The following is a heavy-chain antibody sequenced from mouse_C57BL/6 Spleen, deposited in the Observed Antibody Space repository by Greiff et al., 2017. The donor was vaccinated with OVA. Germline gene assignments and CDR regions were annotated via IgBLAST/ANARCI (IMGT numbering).Heavy chain of an antibody. CDR3: ARRYYGSSEYYYAMGY. Sequence: QVQLQQSGAELARPGASVKLSCKASGYTFTSYGISWVKQRTGQGLEWIGEIYPRSGNTYYNEKFKGKATLTADKSSSTAYMELRSLTSEDSAVYFCARRYYGSSEYYYAMGYWGQGTSVTVSS. J-gene: IGHJ4*01. D-gene: IGHD1-1*01. CDR2: IYPRSGNT. CDR1: GYTFTSYG. V-gene: IGHV1-81*01.